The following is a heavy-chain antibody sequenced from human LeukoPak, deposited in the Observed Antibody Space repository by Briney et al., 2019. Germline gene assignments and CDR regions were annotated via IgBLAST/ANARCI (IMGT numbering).Heavy chain of an antibody. CDR2: ISSSSSTI. J-gene: IGHJ3*02. CDR3: ARGYGGNFDAFDI. V-gene: IGHV3-48*04. D-gene: IGHD4-23*01. Sequence: GGSLRLSCAISGFTFRSYSMNWVRQAPGKGLEWVSYISSSSSTIYYADSVKGRFTISRDNAKNSLYLQMNSLRAEDTAVYYCARGYGGNFDAFDIWGQGTMVTVSS. CDR1: GFTFRSYS.